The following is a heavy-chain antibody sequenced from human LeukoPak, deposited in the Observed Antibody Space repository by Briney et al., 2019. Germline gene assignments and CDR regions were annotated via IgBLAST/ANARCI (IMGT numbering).Heavy chain of an antibody. CDR3: ARGRNYALDV. Sequence: SQTLSLTCAISGDSVSSNGIAWHWIRQSPSRGLEWLGRAYCRSKCYNDYAVSVKSRITINPDTSKNQFSLQLISVTPEDTAVYYCARGRNYALDVWGQGTTVTVSS. J-gene: IGHJ6*02. V-gene: IGHV6-1*01. CDR1: GDSVSSNGIA. CDR2: AYCRSKCYN.